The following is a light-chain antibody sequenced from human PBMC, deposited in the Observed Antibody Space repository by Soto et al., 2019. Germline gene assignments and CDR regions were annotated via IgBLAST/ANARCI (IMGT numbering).Light chain of an antibody. V-gene: IGLV2-14*01. CDR2: HVS. J-gene: IGLJ1*01. CDR1: ISDVGAYNY. Sequence: LTQPAPVSGSPGQSITISCTGTISDVGAYNYVSWYQQYPGKAPKLMIYHVSNRPSGVSNRFSGSKSGNSASLTISGLQGEDEADYYCNSYTTTSTYVFGTGTKVTVL. CDR3: NSYTTTSTYV.